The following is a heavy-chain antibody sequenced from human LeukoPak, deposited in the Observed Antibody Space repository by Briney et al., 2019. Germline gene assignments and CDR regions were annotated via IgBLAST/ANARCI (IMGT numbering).Heavy chain of an antibody. V-gene: IGHV4-59*12. CDR1: GGSISSYY. CDR3: ARDFRGGYDFWSGYYTPYYFDY. Sequence: SETLSLTCTVSGGSISSYYWSWIRQPPGKGLEYIGYIYYSGSTNYNPSLKSRVTISVDTSKNQFSLKLSSVTAADTAVYYCARDFRGGYDFWSGYYTPYYFDYWGQGTLVTVSS. J-gene: IGHJ4*02. CDR2: IYYSGST. D-gene: IGHD3-3*01.